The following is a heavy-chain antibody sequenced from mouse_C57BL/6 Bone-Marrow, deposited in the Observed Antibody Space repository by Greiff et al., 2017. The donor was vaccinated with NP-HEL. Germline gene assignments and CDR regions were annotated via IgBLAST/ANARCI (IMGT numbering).Heavy chain of an antibody. D-gene: IGHD1-1*01. Sequence: DVMLVESGGGLVKPGGSLKLSCAASGFTFSSYTMSWVRQTPEKRLEWVATISGGGGNTYYPDSVKGRFTISRDNAKNTLYLQMSSLRSEDTALYYCARRLFTTVYAMDYWGQGTSVTVSS. V-gene: IGHV5-9*01. CDR3: ARRLFTTVYAMDY. CDR1: GFTFSSYT. J-gene: IGHJ4*01. CDR2: ISGGGGNT.